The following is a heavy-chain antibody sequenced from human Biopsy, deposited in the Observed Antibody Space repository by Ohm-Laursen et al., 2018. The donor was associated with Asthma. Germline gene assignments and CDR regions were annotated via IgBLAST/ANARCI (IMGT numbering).Heavy chain of an antibody. Sequence: SETLSLTCSVYGGSISSFYWSWIRQSPAKGLEWMGYVYWTGSTNYNPSLKSRITMSVDTSKNRMFLELTSVTAADTAIYYCVRAVRNEQWLAPFVYWGQGKPVTVSS. CDR3: VRAVRNEQWLAPFVY. CDR1: GGSISSFY. CDR2: VYWTGST. V-gene: IGHV4-59*01. J-gene: IGHJ4*02. D-gene: IGHD6-19*01.